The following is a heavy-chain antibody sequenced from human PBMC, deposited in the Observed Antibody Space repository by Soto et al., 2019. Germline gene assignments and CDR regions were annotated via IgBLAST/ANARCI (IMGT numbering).Heavy chain of an antibody. CDR3: ARGGIAAAGRYGMDV. CDR1: GGSISSGGYY. V-gene: IGHV4-31*03. CDR2: IYYSGST. Sequence: QVQLQESGPGLVKPSQTLSLTCTVSGGSISSGGYYWSWIRQHPGKGLEWIGYIYYSGSTYYNPSLKSRVTISVDTSKSQFSLKLSSVTSADTAVYYCARGGIAAAGRYGMDVWGQGTTVTVSS. D-gene: IGHD6-13*01. J-gene: IGHJ6*02.